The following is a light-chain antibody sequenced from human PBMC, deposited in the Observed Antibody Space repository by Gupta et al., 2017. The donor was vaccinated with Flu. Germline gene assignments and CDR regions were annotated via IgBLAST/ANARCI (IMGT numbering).Light chain of an antibody. Sequence: SITISCTGTSSDVGSYNLVSWYQQHPGKAPKLIIFEVTKRPSGISNRFSGSKSGSTASLIISGLQAEDEADYYCCSYSASSSTVFGTGTKVTVL. CDR3: CSYSASSSTV. CDR2: EVT. V-gene: IGLV2-23*02. J-gene: IGLJ1*01. CDR1: SSDVGSYNL.